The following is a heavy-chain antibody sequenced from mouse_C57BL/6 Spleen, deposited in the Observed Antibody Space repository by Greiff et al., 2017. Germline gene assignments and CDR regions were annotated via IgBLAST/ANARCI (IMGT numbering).Heavy chain of an antibody. CDR1: GFSLTSYG. V-gene: IGHV2-6*03. CDR2: IWSDGCT. Sequence: VKLVESGPGLVAPSQSLSITCTVSGFSLTSYGVHWVRQPPGKGLEWLVVIWSDGCTSYNSALKSRLSISKNNSKSQVFLKMNSLQTDDTAMYYWARSSMMTTGFHYYAMDYWGQGTLVTVSS. D-gene: IGHD2-4*01. CDR3: ARSSMMTTGFHYYAMDY. J-gene: IGHJ4*01.